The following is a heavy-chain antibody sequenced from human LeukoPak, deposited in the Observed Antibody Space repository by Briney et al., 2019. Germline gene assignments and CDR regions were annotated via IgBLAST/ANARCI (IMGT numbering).Heavy chain of an antibody. J-gene: IGHJ3*02. Sequence: SVNVSCKASGGTFSSYAISWVRQAPGQGLEWMGGIIPIFGTANYAQKFQGRVTITADESTSTAYMELSSLRSEDTAVYYCARQFTVRGAFDIWGQGTMVTVSS. CDR1: GGTFSSYA. D-gene: IGHD5-24*01. CDR2: IIPIFGTA. CDR3: ARQFTVRGAFDI. V-gene: IGHV1-69*13.